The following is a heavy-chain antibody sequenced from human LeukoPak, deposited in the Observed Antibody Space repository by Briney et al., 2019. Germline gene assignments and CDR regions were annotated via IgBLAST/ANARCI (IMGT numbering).Heavy chain of an antibody. CDR2: IYSGGGT. J-gene: IGHJ4*02. CDR1: GFTVSNNY. CDR3: ASLDPPGIAARPVDY. V-gene: IGHV3-66*01. Sequence: PGGSLRLSCAGSGFTVSNNYMNWVRQAPGKGLEWVSVIYSGGGTYYADSVKARFTISRDNSKNMLYLQMNSLRAEDTAVYYCASLDPPGIAARPVDYWGQGTLVTVSS. D-gene: IGHD6-6*01.